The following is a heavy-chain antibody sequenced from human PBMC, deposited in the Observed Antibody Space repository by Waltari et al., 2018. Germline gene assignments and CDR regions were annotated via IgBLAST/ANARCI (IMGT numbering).Heavy chain of an antibody. CDR1: GGSISSGSYY. Sequence: QVQLQESGPGLVKPSQTLSLTCTVSGGSISSGSYYWSWIRPPAGKGLEWIRRIYTSRSTNYNPSLKSRVTISVDTSKNQFSLKLSSVTATDTAMYYCAREIGVVIFYYMDVWGKGTTVTVSS. CDR3: AREIGVVIFYYMDV. V-gene: IGHV4-61*02. J-gene: IGHJ6*03. D-gene: IGHD3-3*01. CDR2: IYTSRST.